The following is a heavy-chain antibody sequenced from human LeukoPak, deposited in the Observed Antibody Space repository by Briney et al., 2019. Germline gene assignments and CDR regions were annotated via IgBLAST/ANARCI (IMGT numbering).Heavy chain of an antibody. V-gene: IGHV3-30*04. CDR3: AKVPRVGANYFDY. Sequence: PGRSLRLSCAASGFTFSSYAMHWVRQAPGKGLEWVAVISYDGGNKYYADSVKGRFTISRDNSKNTLYLQMNSLRAEDTAVYYCAKVPRVGANYFDYWGQGTLVTVSS. CDR2: ISYDGGNK. D-gene: IGHD1-26*01. J-gene: IGHJ4*02. CDR1: GFTFSSYA.